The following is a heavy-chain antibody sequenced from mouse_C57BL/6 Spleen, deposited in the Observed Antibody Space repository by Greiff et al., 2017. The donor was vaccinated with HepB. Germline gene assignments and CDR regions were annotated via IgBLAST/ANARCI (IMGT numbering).Heavy chain of an antibody. J-gene: IGHJ4*01. CDR3: ARAYYYGSSYRQDAMDY. D-gene: IGHD1-1*01. Sequence: QVQLQQSGAELARPGASVKLSCKASGYTFTSYGISWVKQRTGQGLEWIGEIYPRSGNTYYNEKFKGKATLTADKSSSTAYMELRSLTSEDSAVYFCARAYYYGSSYRQDAMDYWGQGTSVTVSS. CDR2: IYPRSGNT. V-gene: IGHV1-81*01. CDR1: GYTFTSYG.